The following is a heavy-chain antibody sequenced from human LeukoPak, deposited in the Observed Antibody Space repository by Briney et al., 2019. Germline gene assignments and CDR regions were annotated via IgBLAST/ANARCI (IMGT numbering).Heavy chain of an antibody. J-gene: IGHJ4*02. CDR3: ARGGYDSSGYYYGVDY. CDR2: ISYDGSNK. Sequence: GRSLRLSCAASGFTFSSYAMHWVRQAPGKGLEWVAVISYDGSNKCYADSVKGRFTISRDNPKNTLYLQMNSLRAEDTAVYYCARGGYDSSGYYYGVDYWGQGTLVTVSS. D-gene: IGHD3-22*01. V-gene: IGHV3-30*04. CDR1: GFTFSSYA.